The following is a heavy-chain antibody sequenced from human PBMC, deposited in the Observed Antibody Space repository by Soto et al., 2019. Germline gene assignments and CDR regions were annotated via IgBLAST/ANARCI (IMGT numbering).Heavy chain of an antibody. Sequence: SETLSLTCTVSGDSVTSGNYYWSWIRQPPGKGLEWIGYIYCSGNTNYSPSLKSRVTISLDTSNNQFSLKLSSVTAADTAVYYCARLPVDTSMIYSLDHWCQGTLVT. CDR3: ARLPVDTSMIYSLDH. V-gene: IGHV4-61*01. D-gene: IGHD5-18*01. CDR1: GDSVTSGNYY. CDR2: IYCSGNT. J-gene: IGHJ4*01.